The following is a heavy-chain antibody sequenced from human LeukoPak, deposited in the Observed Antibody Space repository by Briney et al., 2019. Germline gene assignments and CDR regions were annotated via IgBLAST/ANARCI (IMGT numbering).Heavy chain of an antibody. V-gene: IGHV3-13*01. CDR1: GFTFSSYD. CDR2: IGTAGDT. D-gene: IGHD3-10*01. Sequence: TGGSLRLSCAASGFTFSSYDMHWVRQATGKGLEWVSAIGTAGDTYYPGSVKGRFTISRENAKNSLYLQMNSLRAGDTAVYYCARDRGDYYGSGSYFFYYGMDVWGQGTTVTVSS. J-gene: IGHJ6*02. CDR3: ARDRGDYYGSGSYFFYYGMDV.